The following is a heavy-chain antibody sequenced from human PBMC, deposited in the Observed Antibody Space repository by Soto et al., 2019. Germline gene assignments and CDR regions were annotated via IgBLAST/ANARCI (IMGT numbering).Heavy chain of an antibody. CDR1: GFTFSSYA. V-gene: IGHV3-23*01. J-gene: IGHJ4*02. CDR3: AKATYDSSGYDYFDY. D-gene: IGHD3-22*01. Sequence: PGWSLRLSCAASGFTFSSYAMSWVRQAPGKGLEWVSAISGSGGSTYYADSVKGRFTISRDNSKNTLYLQMNSLRAEDTAVYYCAKATYDSSGYDYFDYWGQGTLVTVSS. CDR2: ISGSGGST.